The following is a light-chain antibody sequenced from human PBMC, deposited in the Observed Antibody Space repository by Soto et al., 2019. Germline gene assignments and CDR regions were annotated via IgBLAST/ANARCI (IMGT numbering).Light chain of an antibody. J-gene: IGLJ1*01. V-gene: IGLV2-14*01. CDR1: SGDVGVYKF. CDR2: EVS. CDR3: GSYTGTIYV. Sequence: QSALTQPASVSGSPGQSITISCTGTSGDVGVYKFVSWYQQHPGKAPKLIFYEVSNRPSGVSSRFSGSMSGNTASLTISGLQAEDEADYYCGSYTGTIYVFGTGTKLTVL.